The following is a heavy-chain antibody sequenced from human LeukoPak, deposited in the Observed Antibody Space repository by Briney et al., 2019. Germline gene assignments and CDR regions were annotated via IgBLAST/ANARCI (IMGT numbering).Heavy chain of an antibody. CDR2: IYYSGTT. J-gene: IGHJ3*02. CDR1: SGSISSHY. CDR3: VRDVSDAFDI. V-gene: IGHV4-59*11. Sequence: PSETLSLTCTVSSGSISSHYWSCMRQPPGKGLEWIGYIYYSGTTNYTPSLKSRVSISIDTSKNQFSLRLNSVTAADTAVYYCVRDVSDAFDIWGQGTLVTVSS.